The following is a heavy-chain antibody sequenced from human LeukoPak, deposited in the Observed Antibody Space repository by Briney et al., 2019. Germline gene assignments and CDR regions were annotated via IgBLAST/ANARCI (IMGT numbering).Heavy chain of an antibody. CDR3: AGQRIIDYYGMGV. CDR2: IYYSGST. J-gene: IGHJ6*02. CDR1: SGSISSYY. Sequence: TSETLSLTCTVSSGSISSYYWSWIRQPPGKGLEWIGYIYYSGSTNYSPSLKSRVTISVDASKNQFSLKLSSLTAADTAVYYCAGQRIIDYYGMGVWGQGTTVTVSS. V-gene: IGHV4-59*08. D-gene: IGHD2-15*01.